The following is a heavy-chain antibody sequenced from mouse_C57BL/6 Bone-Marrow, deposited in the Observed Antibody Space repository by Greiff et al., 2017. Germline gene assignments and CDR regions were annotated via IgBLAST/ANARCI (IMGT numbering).Heavy chain of an antibody. J-gene: IGHJ3*01. V-gene: IGHV10-1*01. Sequence: EVKLLESGGGLVQPKGSLKLSCAASGFSFNTYAMNWVRQAPGKGLEWVARIRSKSNNYATYYADSVKDRFTISRDDSESMLYLQMNNLKTEDTAMYYCVRYYGSSYEAWFAYWGQGTLVTVSA. D-gene: IGHD1-1*01. CDR3: VRYYGSSYEAWFAY. CDR2: IRSKSNNYAT. CDR1: GFSFNTYA.